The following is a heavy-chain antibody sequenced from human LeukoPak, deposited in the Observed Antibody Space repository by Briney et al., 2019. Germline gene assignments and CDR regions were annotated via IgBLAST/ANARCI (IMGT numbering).Heavy chain of an antibody. CDR3: ARASGDIVETATMGSY. Sequence: GGSLRLSCAASGFTFNSYSMNWVRQAAGKGLEWVSSISSSSSSIYYADSVKGRFTISRDNAKNPLYLQMNSLRAEDTAVYYCARASGDIVETATMGSYWGQGTLVTVSS. CDR2: ISSSSSSI. D-gene: IGHD5-18*01. CDR1: GFTFNSYS. V-gene: IGHV3-21*01. J-gene: IGHJ4*02.